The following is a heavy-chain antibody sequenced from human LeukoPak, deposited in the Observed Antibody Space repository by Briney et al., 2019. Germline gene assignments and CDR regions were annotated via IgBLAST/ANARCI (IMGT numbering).Heavy chain of an antibody. CDR2: ISGSGGST. J-gene: IGHJ4*02. CDR3: ARGEYGSGSYHIDY. Sequence: GGSLRLSCAASGFTFSSYAMSWVRQAPGKGLEWVSAISGSGGSTYYADSVKGRFTISRDNSKNTLYLQMNSLRAEDTAVYYCARGEYGSGSYHIDYWGQGTLVTVSS. CDR1: GFTFSSYA. V-gene: IGHV3-23*01. D-gene: IGHD3-10*01.